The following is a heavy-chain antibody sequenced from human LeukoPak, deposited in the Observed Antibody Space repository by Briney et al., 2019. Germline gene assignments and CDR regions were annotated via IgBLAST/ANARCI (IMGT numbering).Heavy chain of an antibody. V-gene: IGHV3-72*01. Sequence: GGSLRLSCAASGFTFSDHYIDWVRQAPGKGLEWVGRCRDKANSYTTEYAASVKGRFIISRDDSKNSLYLQMNSLKTEDTAMYYCVRASYSSGRNFFHYWGQGTLVTVSS. D-gene: IGHD3-10*01. CDR3: VRASYSSGRNFFHY. CDR1: GFTFSDHY. CDR2: CRDKANSYTT. J-gene: IGHJ4*02.